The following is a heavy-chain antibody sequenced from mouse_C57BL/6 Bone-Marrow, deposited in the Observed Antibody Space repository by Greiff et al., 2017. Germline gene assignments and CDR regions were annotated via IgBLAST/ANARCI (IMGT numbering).Heavy chain of an antibody. V-gene: IGHV1-18*01. CDR2: INPNNGGT. CDR3: ARWSTTVVAQWYFDV. CDR1: GYTFTDYN. J-gene: IGHJ1*03. Sequence: VQLKQSGPELVKPGASVKIPCKASGYTFTDYNMDWVKQSHGKSLEWIGDINPNNGGTIYNQKFKGKATLTVDKSSSTAYMELRSLTSEDTAVYYCARWSTTVVAQWYFDVRGTGTTVTVSS. D-gene: IGHD1-1*01.